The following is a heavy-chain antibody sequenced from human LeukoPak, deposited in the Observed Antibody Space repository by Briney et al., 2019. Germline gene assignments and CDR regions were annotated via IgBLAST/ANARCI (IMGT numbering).Heavy chain of an antibody. V-gene: IGHV1-58*02. CDR2: IVVGSGNT. J-gene: IGHJ4*02. Sequence: GTSVKVSCKASGFTFTSSAMQWVRQARGQRLEWRGWIVVGSGNTNYAQKLQERVTITRDMSKSTVYMELSGLRSEDTAVYYCAADPPYHISGYYNYWGQGTLVIVPS. D-gene: IGHD3-22*01. CDR3: AADPPYHISGYYNY. CDR1: GFTFTSSA.